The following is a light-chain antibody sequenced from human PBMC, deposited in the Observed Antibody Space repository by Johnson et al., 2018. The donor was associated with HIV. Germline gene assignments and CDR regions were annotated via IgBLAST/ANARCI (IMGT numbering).Light chain of an antibody. J-gene: IGLJ1*01. CDR3: GTWDSSLSQGV. Sequence: QSVLTQPPSVSAAPGQKVTISCSGSSSDMGNYAVSWYQQLPGTAPKFLIYDNNKRPSGIPDRFSGSKSGTSATLGITGLQTGDEADYYCGTWDSSLSQGVFGTGTKVTVL. CDR1: SSDMGNYA. V-gene: IGLV1-51*01. CDR2: DNN.